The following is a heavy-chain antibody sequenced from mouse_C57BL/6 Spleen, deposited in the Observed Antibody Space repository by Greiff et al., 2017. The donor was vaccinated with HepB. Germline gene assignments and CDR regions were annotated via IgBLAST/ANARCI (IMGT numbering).Heavy chain of an antibody. CDR3: ARERGWSPMDY. CDR1: GYTFTSYW. Sequence: VQLQQPGAELVKPGASVKMSCKASGYTFTSYWITWVKQSPGQGLEWIGDIYPGSGSTNYNEKFKSKATLTVDTSSSTAYMQLSSLTSEDSAVYYCARERGWSPMDYWGQGTSVTVSS. CDR2: IYPGSGST. V-gene: IGHV1-55*01. J-gene: IGHJ4*01. D-gene: IGHD2-3*01.